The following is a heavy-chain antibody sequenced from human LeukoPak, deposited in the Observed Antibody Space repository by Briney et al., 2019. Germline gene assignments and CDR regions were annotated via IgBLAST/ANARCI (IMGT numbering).Heavy chain of an antibody. J-gene: IGHJ4*02. CDR2: ITSSSTYT. Sequence: GGSLRLSCAASGFSFSSYNMNWVRQTPGKGLEWVSSITSSSTYTFYADSVKGRFTISRDNAKNSLYLQMNSLRAEDTAVYYCARHVSGRWELFFDSWGQGALVTVSS. D-gene: IGHD4-23*01. V-gene: IGHV3-21*01. CDR1: GFSFSSYN. CDR3: ARHVSGRWELFFDS.